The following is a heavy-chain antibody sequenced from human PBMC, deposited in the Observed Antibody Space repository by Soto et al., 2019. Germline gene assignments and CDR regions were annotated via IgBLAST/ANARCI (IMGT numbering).Heavy chain of an antibody. CDR3: ARDLVAVSGGVYSSSSGGYFFDF. D-gene: IGHD6-6*01. CDR1: GFTFSDYY. CDR2: ISNSGRTL. J-gene: IGHJ4*02. V-gene: IGHV3-11*01. Sequence: QVQLMESGGGLVKPGGSLRLSCAASGFTFSDYYMSWIRQAPGKGLEWVSYISNSGRTLYYADSMKGRFTISRDNAKNSLYLQMNSLRSEDTAVYYCARDLVAVSGGVYSSSSGGYFFDFWGQGTLVTVSS.